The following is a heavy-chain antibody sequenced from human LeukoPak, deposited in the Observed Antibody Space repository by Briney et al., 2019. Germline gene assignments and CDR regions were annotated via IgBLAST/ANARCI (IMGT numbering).Heavy chain of an antibody. J-gene: IGHJ4*02. CDR3: ARDPDSANYFDY. CDR1: GGTFSSYA. V-gene: IGHV1-69*13. Sequence: SVKVSCKASGGTFSSYAISWVRQAPGQGLEWMGGIIPIFGTANYAQKFQGRVTITADESTSTAYMELSGLRSEDTAVYYCARDPDSANYFDYWGQGTLVTVSS. CDR2: IIPIFGTA. D-gene: IGHD2-21*01.